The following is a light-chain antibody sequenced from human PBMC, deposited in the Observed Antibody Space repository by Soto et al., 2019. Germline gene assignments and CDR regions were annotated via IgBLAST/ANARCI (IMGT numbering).Light chain of an antibody. CDR3: MNAVQTLT. J-gene: IGKJ4*01. Sequence: DIVMTQSPITLSVTPGEPASITGRCTQNPLHRNGNIYLDWYLQKPGQSPQLLKYSVSNRASGVPERFSGSGSGTDFTLKISRVEAEDVGIHYCMNAVQTLTFGGGTKVE. V-gene: IGKV2-28*01. CDR1: QNPLHRNGNIY. CDR2: SVS.